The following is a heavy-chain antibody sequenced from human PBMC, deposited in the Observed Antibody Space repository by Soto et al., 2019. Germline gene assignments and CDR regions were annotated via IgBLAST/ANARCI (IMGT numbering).Heavy chain of an antibody. J-gene: IGHJ3*02. CDR1: GFTFSSYW. V-gene: IGHV3-74*01. Sequence: GGSLRLSCAASGFTFSSYWMHWVRQAPGMGLVWVSRISSDGSSTTYADSVKGRFTISRDNAKNTLYLQMNRLRAEDTAVYYCAREGAVGYCSGGSCPDAFDIWGQGTMVTVSS. CDR2: ISSDGSST. CDR3: AREGAVGYCSGGSCPDAFDI. D-gene: IGHD2-15*01.